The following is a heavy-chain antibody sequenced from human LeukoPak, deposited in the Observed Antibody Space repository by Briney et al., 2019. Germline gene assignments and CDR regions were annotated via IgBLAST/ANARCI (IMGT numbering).Heavy chain of an antibody. V-gene: IGHV3-30*03. CDR2: MSYDGTNK. J-gene: IGHJ4*02. CDR3: ARGRGGNNFDY. Sequence: TGGSLRLSCAASGFTVTDYRIHWGREAPGRGLEWVAIMSYDGTNKNYAASVKGPFTISTDNSRTPPYPQMDSLKPEDTALSYCARGRGGNNFDYWGQGTLVTVSS. CDR1: GFTVTDYR. D-gene: IGHD3-16*01.